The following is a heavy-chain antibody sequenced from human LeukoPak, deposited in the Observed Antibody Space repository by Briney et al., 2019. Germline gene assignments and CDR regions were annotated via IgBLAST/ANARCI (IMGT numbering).Heavy chain of an antibody. CDR1: GFTFSSYS. Sequence: GGSLRLSCAASGFTFSSYSMNWVRQAPGKGLEWVSSISSSSSYIYYADSVKGRFTISRDNAKNSLYLQMNSLRAEDTAVYYCAREGRGISAFDIWGQGTMVTVSS. D-gene: IGHD3-10*01. J-gene: IGHJ3*02. CDR3: AREGRGISAFDI. V-gene: IGHV3-21*01. CDR2: ISSSSSYI.